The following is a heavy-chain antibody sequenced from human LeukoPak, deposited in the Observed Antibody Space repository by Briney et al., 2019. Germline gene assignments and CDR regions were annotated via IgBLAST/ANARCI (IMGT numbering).Heavy chain of an antibody. D-gene: IGHD3-10*01. V-gene: IGHV3-20*04. Sequence: TGGSPRLSCAASGFTFDDYGMSWVRQAPGKGLEWVSGINWNGGSTGYADSVKGRVTISRDNAKNSLYLQMNSLRAEDTALYYCARDRTMVRGVIIRSAFDIWGQGTMVTVSS. CDR3: ARDRTMVRGVIIRSAFDI. CDR1: GFTFDDYG. J-gene: IGHJ3*02. CDR2: INWNGGST.